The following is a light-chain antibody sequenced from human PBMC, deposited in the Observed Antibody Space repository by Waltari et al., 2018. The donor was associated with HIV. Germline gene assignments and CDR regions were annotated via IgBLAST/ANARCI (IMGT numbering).Light chain of an antibody. CDR1: SSAFGSYNL. Sequence: QYALTQPASVSGSPGQSITISCTGPSSAFGSYNLVSWYQQHQGKAPKLMIYEGSKRPSGVSNRCAGVKSGNTASLTISGLQAEDEADYYCCSYAGSSTSWVFGGGTKLTVL. J-gene: IGLJ3*02. CDR2: EGS. V-gene: IGLV2-23*01. CDR3: CSYAGSSTSWV.